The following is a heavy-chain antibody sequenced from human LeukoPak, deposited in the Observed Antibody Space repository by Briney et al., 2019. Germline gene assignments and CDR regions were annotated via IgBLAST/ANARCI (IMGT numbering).Heavy chain of an antibody. V-gene: IGHV4-59*01. J-gene: IGHJ6*03. D-gene: IGHD3-3*01. Sequence: SETLSLTCTVSGGSISSYYWSWIRQPPGKGLEWIGYIYYSGSTNYNPSLKSRVTISVDTSKNQFSLKLSSVTAADTAVYYCARVSLWSGYSYYYYYMDVWGKGTTVTVSS. CDR2: IYYSGST. CDR1: GGSISSYY. CDR3: ARVSLWSGYSYYYYYMDV.